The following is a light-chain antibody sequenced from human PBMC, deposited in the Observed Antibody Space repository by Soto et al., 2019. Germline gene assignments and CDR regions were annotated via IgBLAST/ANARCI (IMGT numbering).Light chain of an antibody. CDR2: EVS. V-gene: IGLV2-8*01. CDR3: SSYAGSNDLYV. CDR1: SSDVGGYNY. J-gene: IGLJ1*01. Sequence: QSVLTQPPSASGSPGQSVTISCTGTSSDVGGYNYVSWYQQHPGKAPKLMIYEVSKRPSGVPDRFSGSKSGNTASLTVSGLQAEEEADYYCSSYAGSNDLYVFGTGTNVTVL.